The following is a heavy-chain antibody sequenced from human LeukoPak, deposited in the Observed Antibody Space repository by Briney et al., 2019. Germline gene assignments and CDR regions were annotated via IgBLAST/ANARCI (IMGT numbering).Heavy chain of an antibody. V-gene: IGHV4-39*07. J-gene: IGHJ4*02. Sequence: SETLSLTCTVSGSSISSSSYYWGWIRQPPGKGLEWIGSIYYSGSTYYNPSLKSRVTISVDTSKNQFSLKLSSVTAADTAVYYCARAGVLVGATLYYFDYWGQGTLVTVSS. CDR2: IYYSGST. CDR1: GSSISSSSYY. CDR3: ARAGVLVGATLYYFDY. D-gene: IGHD1-26*01.